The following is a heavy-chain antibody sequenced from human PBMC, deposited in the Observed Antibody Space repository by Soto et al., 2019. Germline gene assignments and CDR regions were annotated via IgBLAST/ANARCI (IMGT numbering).Heavy chain of an antibody. CDR3: ARSGYCSSTSCSANPYYYYGMDV. Sequence: ASVKVSCKASGYTFTSYYMHWVRQAPGQGLEWMGIINPSGGSTSYAQKFQGRVTMTRDTSTSTVYMELSSLRSEDTAVYYCARSGYCSSTSCSANPYYYYGMDVWGQGTTVTVSS. CDR1: GYTFTSYY. CDR2: INPSGGST. V-gene: IGHV1-46*01. D-gene: IGHD2-2*01. J-gene: IGHJ6*02.